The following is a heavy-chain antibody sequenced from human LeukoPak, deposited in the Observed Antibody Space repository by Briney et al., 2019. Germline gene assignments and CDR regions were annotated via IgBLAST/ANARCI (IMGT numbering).Heavy chain of an antibody. J-gene: IGHJ3*02. V-gene: IGHV4-59*01. CDR1: GGSISSYY. D-gene: IGHD6-19*01. Sequence: SETLSLTCTVSGGSISSYYWSWIRQPPGKGLEWIGYIYYNGSTNYNPSLKSRVTISVDTSKNQFSLKLSSVTAADTAVYYCASFEWLVRAFDIWGQGTMVTVSS. CDR2: IYYNGST. CDR3: ASFEWLVRAFDI.